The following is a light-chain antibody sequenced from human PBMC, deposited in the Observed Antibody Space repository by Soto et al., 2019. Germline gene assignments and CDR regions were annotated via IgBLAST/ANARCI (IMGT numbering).Light chain of an antibody. Sequence: QSVLTQPPSVSGAPGQRVTISCTGSSSNIGAGYDVHWYQQLPETAPKPLIYANSNRPSGVPDRFSGSKSGTSASLAITGLQAEDEADYYCQSYDSSLSGYVFGTGTKVTVL. CDR2: ANS. CDR1: SSNIGAGYD. CDR3: QSYDSSLSGYV. V-gene: IGLV1-40*01. J-gene: IGLJ1*01.